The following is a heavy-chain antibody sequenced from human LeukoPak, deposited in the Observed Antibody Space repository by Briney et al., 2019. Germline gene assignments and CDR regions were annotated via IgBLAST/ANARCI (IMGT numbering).Heavy chain of an antibody. D-gene: IGHD6-25*01. Sequence: GESLKISCKVSGYSFTNYWIAWVRQVPGKGLEWMGIIYPGDSDTRYSPSFQGQVTISADKSISTAYLQWSSLKASDTAMYYCARRDESGYYYIDVWGKGTTVTVSS. CDR3: ARRDESGYYYIDV. J-gene: IGHJ6*03. CDR1: GYSFTNYW. V-gene: IGHV5-51*01. CDR2: IYPGDSDT.